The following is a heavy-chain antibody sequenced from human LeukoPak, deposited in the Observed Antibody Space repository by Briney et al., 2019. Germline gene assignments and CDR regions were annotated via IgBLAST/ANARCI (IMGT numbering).Heavy chain of an antibody. V-gene: IGHV1-18*01. CDR3: ARDTRLVDCGGDCP. Sequence: GASVKVSCKASGYTFTSYGISWVRQAPGQGLEWMGWISAYNGNTNYAQKLQGRVTMTTDTSTSTAYLELRSLRSDDTAVYYCARDTRLVDCGGDCPWGQGTLVTVSS. CDR2: ISAYNGNT. D-gene: IGHD2-21*02. CDR1: GYTFTSYG. J-gene: IGHJ5*02.